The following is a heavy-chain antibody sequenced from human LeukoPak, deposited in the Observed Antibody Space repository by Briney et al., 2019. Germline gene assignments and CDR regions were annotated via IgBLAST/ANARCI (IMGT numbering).Heavy chain of an antibody. V-gene: IGHV3-74*01. CDR1: GFTFSNYW. J-gene: IGHJ4*02. D-gene: IGHD2-2*01. Sequence: GGSLRLSCAASGFTFSNYWMHWVRQAPGKGLVWVSRINSDGSSIIYADSVKGRFTVSRDNAKNSLYLQLKSLRAEDTALYYCARDCSSTSCYGSVDYWGQGTLVTVSS. CDR3: ARDCSSTSCYGSVDY. CDR2: INSDGSSI.